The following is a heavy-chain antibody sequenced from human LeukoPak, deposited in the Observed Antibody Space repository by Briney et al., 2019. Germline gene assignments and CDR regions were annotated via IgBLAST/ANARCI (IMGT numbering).Heavy chain of an antibody. CDR1: GFTFHDYG. V-gene: IGHV3-43*02. D-gene: IGHD1-26*01. CDR2: ISGDGGST. CDR3: AKDGWEVLGFDY. J-gene: IGHJ4*02. Sequence: PGGSLRLSCAASGFTFHDYGMHWVRQRPGKGLEWVSLISGDGGSTYYIDSVKGRFTISRDNSKKSLYLQMNSLRTEDTALYYCAKDGWEVLGFDYWGQGTPVTVSS.